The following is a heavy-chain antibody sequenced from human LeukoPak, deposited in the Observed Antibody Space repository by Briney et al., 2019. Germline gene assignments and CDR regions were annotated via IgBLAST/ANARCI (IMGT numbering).Heavy chain of an antibody. CDR1: GWSFSSYW. V-gene: IGHV3-23*01. CDR3: AKGGGYSLHYFNY. D-gene: IGHD3-22*01. CDR2: ISDSGVNT. Sequence: GGSLRLSCAVSGWSFSSYWMSWVRQVPGKGPEWVSIISDSGVNTYYADSVKGRFTISRDNSEKTLYLQMNSLRAEDTAVYYCAKGGGYSLHYFNYWGQGTLVTVS. J-gene: IGHJ4*02.